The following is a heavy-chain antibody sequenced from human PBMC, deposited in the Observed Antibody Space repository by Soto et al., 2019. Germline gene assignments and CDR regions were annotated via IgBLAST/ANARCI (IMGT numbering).Heavy chain of an antibody. J-gene: IGHJ4*02. V-gene: IGHV4-34*01. Sequence: QVQLQQWGAGLLKPSETLSLNCAVNGGSLSGFYWSWIRQPPGKGLEWIGEIKDGGYTNYSPSLKSRATISSDRPNHQFSLRLNSVTAADTGVYYCARGQEGVVATHWDQGALVTVSS. CDR3: ARGQEGVVATH. CDR1: GGSLSGFY. CDR2: IKDGGYT. D-gene: IGHD5-12*01.